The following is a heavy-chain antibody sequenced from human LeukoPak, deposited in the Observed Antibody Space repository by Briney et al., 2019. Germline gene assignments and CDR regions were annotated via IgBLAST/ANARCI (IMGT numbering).Heavy chain of an antibody. J-gene: IGHJ6*03. CDR2: IYYSGST. D-gene: IGHD2-2*01. Sequence: SETLSLTCNVSGGFISSSSYYWGWFRQPPGKGLEWIGTIYYSGSTYYNPSLKSRVTISVDTSKNQFSLKLSSVTAADTAVYYCARQGRDAYYYYYYMDVWGKGTTVTVSS. CDR3: ARQGRDAYYYYYYMDV. V-gene: IGHV4-39*01. CDR1: GGFISSSSYY.